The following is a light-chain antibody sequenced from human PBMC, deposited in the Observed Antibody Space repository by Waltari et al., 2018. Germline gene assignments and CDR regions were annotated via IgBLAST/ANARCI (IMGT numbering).Light chain of an antibody. Sequence: QSALTQPPSASGSPGQSVTISCTGTSSDVGAYRSVSWYQQHPGKAPKLLIYEVSKRASGVPDRFSGSKSGNTASLTVSGLQAEDEADYYCASRGASKVFGGGTKLTVL. CDR2: EVS. CDR3: ASRGASKV. V-gene: IGLV2-8*01. CDR1: SSDVGAYRS. J-gene: IGLJ2*01.